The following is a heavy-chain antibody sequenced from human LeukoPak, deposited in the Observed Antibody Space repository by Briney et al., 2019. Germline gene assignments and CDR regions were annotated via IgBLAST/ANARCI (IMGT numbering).Heavy chain of an antibody. V-gene: IGHV3-23*01. Sequence: GGSLRLSCAASGFTFSSYAMSWVRPAPGKGLEWVSAISGSGGSTYYADSVKGRFTISRDNSKNTLYLQMNSLRAEDTAVYYCAKDSIFGVVTYVDYWGQGTLVTVSS. J-gene: IGHJ4*02. D-gene: IGHD3-3*02. CDR3: AKDSIFGVVTYVDY. CDR2: ISGSGGST. CDR1: GFTFSSYA.